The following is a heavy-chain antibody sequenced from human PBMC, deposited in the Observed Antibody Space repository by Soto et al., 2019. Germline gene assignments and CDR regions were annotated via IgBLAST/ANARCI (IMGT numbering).Heavy chain of an antibody. Sequence: TSETLSLTCAVSGDSINNSHWWSWVRQTPGKGLEWIGETYHSGTTNYNPSLKTRVTISIDKSTNQFSLKMNSVTAADTAVYYCAKEVNSSPARGPNWFDPWGQGTLVTVSS. V-gene: IGHV4-4*02. CDR1: GDSINNSHW. CDR3: AKEVNSSPARGPNWFDP. CDR2: TYHSGTT. D-gene: IGHD6-13*01. J-gene: IGHJ5*02.